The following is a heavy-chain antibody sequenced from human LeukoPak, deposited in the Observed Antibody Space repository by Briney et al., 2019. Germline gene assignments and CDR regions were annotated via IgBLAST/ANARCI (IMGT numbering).Heavy chain of an antibody. D-gene: IGHD3-10*01. CDR3: ARGPYFWFGEGDWFDP. V-gene: IGHV1-8*02. CDR2: MNPNSGNT. Sequence: ASVKVSCKASGYTFTSYDINWLRQATGQGLEWMGWMNPNSGNTGYAQKFQGRVNMTRNTSISTAYMELSSLRSEDTAVYYCARGPYFWFGEGDWFDPWGQGTLVTVSS. CDR1: GYTFTSYD. J-gene: IGHJ5*02.